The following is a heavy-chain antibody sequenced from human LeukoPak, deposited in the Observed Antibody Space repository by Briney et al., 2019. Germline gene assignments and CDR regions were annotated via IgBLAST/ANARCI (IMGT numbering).Heavy chain of an antibody. J-gene: IGHJ4*02. CDR1: GYTFTGYY. CDR3: AILDGTNFNF. D-gene: IGHD3-3*01. Sequence: ASVKVSCKASGYTFTGYYMNWVRQAPGHGLEWMGWINPNSGYTHYAQKFQGRVTMTRDTSISTAHMELSRLSFDDTALYYCAILDGTNFNFWGQGTMVTVSS. CDR2: INPNSGYT. V-gene: IGHV1-2*02.